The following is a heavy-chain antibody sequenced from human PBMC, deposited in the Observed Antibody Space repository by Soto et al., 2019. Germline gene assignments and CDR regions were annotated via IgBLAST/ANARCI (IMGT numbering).Heavy chain of an antibody. CDR2: ISSSSSYI. V-gene: IGHV3-21*01. CDR3: ARDHRPEIRLXELSLYSRFHYYYGMDV. CDR1: GFTFSSYS. J-gene: IGHJ6*02. Sequence: GGSLRLSCAASGFTFSSYSMNWVRQAPGKGLEWVSSISSSSSYIYYADSVKGRFTISRDNAKNSLYLQMNSLRAEDTAVYYCARDHRPEIRLXELSLYSRFHYYYGMDVWGQGTTVTVSS. D-gene: IGHD3-16*02.